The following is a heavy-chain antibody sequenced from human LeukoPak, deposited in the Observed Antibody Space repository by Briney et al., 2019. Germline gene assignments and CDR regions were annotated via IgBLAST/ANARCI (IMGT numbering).Heavy chain of an antibody. CDR1: GFTFSSYD. CDR3: ARGSYYYDSSGYYYFDY. CDR2: IGTAGDT. Sequence: GGSLRLSCAASGFTFSSYDMHWVRQATGKGLEWVSAIGTAGDTYYPGSVNGRFTISRENAENSLYLQMNSLRAGDTAVYYCARGSYYYDSSGYYYFDYWGQGTLVTVSS. J-gene: IGHJ4*02. D-gene: IGHD3-22*01. V-gene: IGHV3-13*01.